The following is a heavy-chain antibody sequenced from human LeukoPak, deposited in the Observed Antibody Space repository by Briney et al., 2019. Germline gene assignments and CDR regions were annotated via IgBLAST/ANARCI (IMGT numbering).Heavy chain of an antibody. CDR1: GGSISSGDYY. J-gene: IGHJ2*01. CDR2: IYYSGST. CDR3: ARYYCSSTNCCFDL. V-gene: IGHV4-30-4*08. Sequence: PSETLSLTCTVSGGSISSGDYYWNWIRQPPGKGLEWIGYIYYSGSTYYNPSLKSRVTISVDTSKNQFSLKLSSVTAADTAVYYCARYYCSSTNCCFDLWGRGTLVTVSS. D-gene: IGHD2-2*01.